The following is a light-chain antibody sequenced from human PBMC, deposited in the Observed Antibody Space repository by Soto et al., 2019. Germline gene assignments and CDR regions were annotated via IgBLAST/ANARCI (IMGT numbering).Light chain of an antibody. J-gene: IGLJ3*02. CDR1: SSDVGGYDF. CDR2: DVT. Sequence: QSALAQPRSVSGSPGQSVTISCTGTSSDVGGYDFVSWYQQLPGKAPKLMIFDVTKRSSGVPVRFSGSKSGNSASLTISGLQAEDEADYYCCSYAGSYNLGVFGGGTKLTVL. CDR3: CSYAGSYNLGV. V-gene: IGLV2-11*01.